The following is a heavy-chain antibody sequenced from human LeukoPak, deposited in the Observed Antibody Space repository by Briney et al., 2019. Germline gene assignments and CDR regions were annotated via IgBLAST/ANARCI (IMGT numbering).Heavy chain of an antibody. CDR2: IYPSDSDT. Sequence: GESLKISCQGSGYSFTSHWIGWVRQMPGKGLEWMGIIYPSDSDTRYSPSFQGQDTISGDKSISTAYLQWSSLKASDTAMYYCVRLGNYGVDVWGQGTTVTVSS. J-gene: IGHJ6*02. CDR1: GYSFTSHW. V-gene: IGHV5-51*01. CDR3: VRLGNYGVDV.